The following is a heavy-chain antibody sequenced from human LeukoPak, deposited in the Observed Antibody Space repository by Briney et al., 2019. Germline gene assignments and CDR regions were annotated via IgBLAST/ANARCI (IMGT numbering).Heavy chain of an antibody. CDR2: SYYNERT. V-gene: IGHV4-39*07. CDR3: ARVSENSVGVPAGQFDY. Sequence: PSETLSLPCTVSSGSISSRSYYWRWIRQPPGKGLEWIGSSYYNERTYYNPSLKIRVTISLDTSKTQFSLKLSSVTAADTAVYYCARVSENSVGVPAGQFDYWGQGALVTVSS. D-gene: IGHD2-2*01. CDR1: SGSISSRSYY. J-gene: IGHJ4*02.